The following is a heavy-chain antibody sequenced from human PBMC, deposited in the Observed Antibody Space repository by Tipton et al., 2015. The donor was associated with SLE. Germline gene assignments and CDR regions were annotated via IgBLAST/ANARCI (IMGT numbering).Heavy chain of an antibody. D-gene: IGHD3-3*01. J-gene: IGHJ6*02. V-gene: IGHV4-59*01. CDR1: GGSINSYD. CDR2: IFYPGTT. Sequence: TLSLTCTVSGGSINSYDWSWIRQPPGKGLEWIGYIFYPGTTNYNPSLKSRVTISVDTSKNEFSLNLTSVTAADTAVYYCARDGSGYDFWSGLGGMDVWGQGTTVTVSS. CDR3: ARDGSGYDFWSGLGGMDV.